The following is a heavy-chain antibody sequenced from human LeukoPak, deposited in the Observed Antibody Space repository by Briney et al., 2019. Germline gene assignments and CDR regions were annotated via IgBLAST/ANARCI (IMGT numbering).Heavy chain of an antibody. CDR2: IYYSGST. CDR1: GGSISSYY. J-gene: IGHJ6*02. D-gene: IGHD3-22*01. CDR3: ARGRVVVITGRPYYYGMDV. Sequence: SETLSLTCTVSGGSISSYYWSWIRQPPGKGLEWIGYIYYSGSTNYNPSLKSRVTISVDTSKNQFSLKLSSVTAADTAVYYCARGRVVVITGRPYYYGMDVWGQGTTVTVSS. V-gene: IGHV4-59*01.